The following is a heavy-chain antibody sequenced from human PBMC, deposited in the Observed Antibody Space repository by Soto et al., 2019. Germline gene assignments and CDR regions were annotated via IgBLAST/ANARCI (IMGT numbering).Heavy chain of an antibody. D-gene: IGHD6-19*01. CDR2: INPNSGGT. J-gene: IGHJ6*02. CDR3: ARDQSPSSGWPGMDV. CDR1: GYTFTDYH. V-gene: IGHV1-2*02. Sequence: ASVKVSCKASGYTFTDYHMHWVRQAPGQGLEWMGWINPNSGGTNYAQKFQGRVTMTRDTSISTAYMELNRLRSDDTAVYYCARDQSPSSGWPGMDVWGQGITVTVSS.